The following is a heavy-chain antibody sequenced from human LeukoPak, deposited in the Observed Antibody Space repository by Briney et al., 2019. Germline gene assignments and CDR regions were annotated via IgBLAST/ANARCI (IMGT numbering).Heavy chain of an antibody. CDR2: IKSNTDGGAT. J-gene: IGHJ3*02. V-gene: IGHV3-15*01. Sequence: GGPLRLSCAASGFSFSNAWMDWVRQAPGKGLEWVGRIKSNTDGGATNLPAPVKDRFTISRDDTRDTLYLKIHSLIAEDTAVYYCTRENRQSSDWYGAFDIWGQGTMVTVSS. CDR1: GFSFSNAW. D-gene: IGHD6-19*01. CDR3: TRENRQSSDWYGAFDI.